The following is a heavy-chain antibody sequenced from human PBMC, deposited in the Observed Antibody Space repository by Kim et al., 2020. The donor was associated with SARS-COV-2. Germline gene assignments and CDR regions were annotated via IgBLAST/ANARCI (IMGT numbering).Heavy chain of an antibody. V-gene: IGHV1-69*13. CDR2: IIPIFGTA. J-gene: IGHJ4*02. CDR1: GGTFSSYA. CDR3: ARLRPSVGATSVFDY. Sequence: SVKVSCKASGGTFSSYAISWVRQAPGQGLEWMGGIIPIFGTANYAQKFQGRVTITADESTSTAYMELSSLRSEDTAVYYCARLRPSVGATSVFDYWGQGTLVTVSS. D-gene: IGHD1-26*01.